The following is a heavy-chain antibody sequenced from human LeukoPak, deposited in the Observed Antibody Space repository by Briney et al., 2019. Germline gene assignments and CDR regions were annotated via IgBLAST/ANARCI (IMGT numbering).Heavy chain of an antibody. CDR1: GYNFTSYG. V-gene: IGHV1-18*01. CDR3: GRGGGFCFMALGGVRY. CDR2: ISGYNENT. Sequence: ASVKISCKASGYNFTSYGISWVRQAPGQGLEWLGWISGYNENTNFAQKFQGRLTMTTDTLTDTAYMELRSLTSDDTAVYFGGRGGGFCFMALGGVRYWGQGTLLTVSS. D-gene: IGHD3-16*01. J-gene: IGHJ4*02.